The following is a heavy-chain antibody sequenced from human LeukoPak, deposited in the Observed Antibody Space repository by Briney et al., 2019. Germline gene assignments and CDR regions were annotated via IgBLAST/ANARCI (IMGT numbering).Heavy chain of an antibody. CDR1: GYTFTSYG. CDR2: ISAYNGNT. CDR3: ARDGSLLVVTAILDPYFDY. D-gene: IGHD2-21*02. J-gene: IGHJ4*02. V-gene: IGHV1-18*01. Sequence: GASVKVSCKASGYTFTSYGISWVRQAPGQGLEWMGWISAYNGNTNYAQKLQGRVTMTTDTPTSTAYMELRSLRSDDTAVYYCARDGSLLVVTAILDPYFDYWGQGTLVTVSS.